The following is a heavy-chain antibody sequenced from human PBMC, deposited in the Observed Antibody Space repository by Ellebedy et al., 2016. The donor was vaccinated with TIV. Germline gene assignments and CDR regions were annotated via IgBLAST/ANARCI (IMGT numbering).Heavy chain of an antibody. D-gene: IGHD3-22*01. CDR1: GFSLSTSGVG. CDR2: IFSNDEK. Sequence: SGPTLVKPTQTLTLTCTFSGFSLSTSGVGVGWIRQPPGKALEWLAHIFSNDEKSYSTSLKSRLTISKDTSKSQVVLTMTNMDPVDTATYYCARILQGMIVEKMRDEYNWFDPWGQGTLVTVSS. J-gene: IGHJ5*02. CDR3: ARILQGMIVEKMRDEYNWFDP. V-gene: IGHV2-26*01.